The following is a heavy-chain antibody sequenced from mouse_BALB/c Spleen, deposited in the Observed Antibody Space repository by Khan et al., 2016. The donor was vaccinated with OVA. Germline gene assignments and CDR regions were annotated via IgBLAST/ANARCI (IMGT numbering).Heavy chain of an antibody. J-gene: IGHJ3*01. V-gene: IGHV14-3*02. Sequence: QLVQSGAEFVKPGASVKLSCTASGFNIKDTYMHWINQRPQQGLVWIGRIDPANGNDRYDPKFQDKATITADASSNTAYLQLSSLTSEDTAVYYCVRGAYSGLFAYWGQGTLVTVSA. CDR3: VRGAYSGLFAY. CDR1: GFNIKDTY. CDR2: IDPANGND. D-gene: IGHD2-10*01.